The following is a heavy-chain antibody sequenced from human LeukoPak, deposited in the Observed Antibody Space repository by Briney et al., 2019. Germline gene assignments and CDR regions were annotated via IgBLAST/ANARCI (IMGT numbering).Heavy chain of an antibody. CDR3: ARQGYYDILTGQSLYGMDV. Sequence: SETLSLTCTVSGGSISSYYWSWIRQPPGKGLEWIGYIYYSGSTYYNPSLKSRVTISVDTSKNQFSLKLSSVTAADTAVYYCARQGYYDILTGQSLYGMDVWGQGTTVTVSS. J-gene: IGHJ6*02. CDR2: IYYSGST. V-gene: IGHV4-59*08. D-gene: IGHD3-9*01. CDR1: GGSISSYY.